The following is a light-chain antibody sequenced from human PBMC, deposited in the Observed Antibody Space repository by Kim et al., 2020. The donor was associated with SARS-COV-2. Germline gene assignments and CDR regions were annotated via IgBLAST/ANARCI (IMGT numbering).Light chain of an antibody. Sequence: GQSITISFTRTSSDVGGYNYVSWYPQHPGKAPKLMIYDVTNRPSGVSNRFSGSKSGNTASLTISGLQAGDEGDYYCSSYTSTSTWVFGGGAQLTVL. CDR3: SSYTSTSTWV. V-gene: IGLV2-14*03. J-gene: IGLJ3*02. CDR2: DVT. CDR1: SSDVGGYNY.